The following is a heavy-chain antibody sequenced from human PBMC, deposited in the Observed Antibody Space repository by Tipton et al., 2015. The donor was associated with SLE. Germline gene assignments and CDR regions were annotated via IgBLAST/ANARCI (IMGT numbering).Heavy chain of an antibody. V-gene: IGHV3-30*02. Sequence: SGFKFSDYSIHWVRQAPGKGLEWVAFIRSDGSKKYYADSVKGRFTISRDNFKNVLFLQMSNLRSEDTAVYYCAKFIGDPGTDFWGQGTLVSVSS. CDR3: AKFIGDPGTDF. CDR2: IRSDGSKK. CDR1: GFKFSDYS. J-gene: IGHJ4*02. D-gene: IGHD3-10*01.